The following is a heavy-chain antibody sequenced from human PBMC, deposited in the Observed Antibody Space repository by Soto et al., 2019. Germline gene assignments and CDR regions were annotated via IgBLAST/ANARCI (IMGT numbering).Heavy chain of an antibody. CDR2: ISGSGGST. J-gene: IGHJ6*02. CDR3: AKDHTNYYYYYGMDV. CDR1: GFTFSSYA. Sequence: GSLRLSCAASGFTFSSYAMSWVRQAPGKGLEWVSAISGSGGSTYYADSVKGRFTISRDNSKNTLYLQMNSLRAEDTAVYYCAKDHTNYYYYYGMDVWGQGTTVTVSS. D-gene: IGHD1-26*01. V-gene: IGHV3-23*01.